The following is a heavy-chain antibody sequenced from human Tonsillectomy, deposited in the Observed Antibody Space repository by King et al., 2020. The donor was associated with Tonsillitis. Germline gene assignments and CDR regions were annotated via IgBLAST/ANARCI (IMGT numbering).Heavy chain of an antibody. V-gene: IGHV3-9*01. CDR2: ISWNSGSI. Sequence: VQLVESGGGLVQPGRSLRLSCAASGFTFDDYAMHWVRQAPGKGLEWVSGISWNSGSIGYADSVKGRFTISRDNAKNSLYLQMNSLRAEDTALYYCAKDSDPVRAFFGNGFDPWGQGTLVTVSS. D-gene: IGHD3-3*01. CDR3: AKDSDPVRAFFGNGFDP. CDR1: GFTFDDYA. J-gene: IGHJ5*02.